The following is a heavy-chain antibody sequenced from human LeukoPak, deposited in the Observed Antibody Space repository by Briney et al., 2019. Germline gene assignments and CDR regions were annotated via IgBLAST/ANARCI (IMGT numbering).Heavy chain of an antibody. Sequence: PSQTLSLTCTVSGGSISSGSYYWSWIRQPAGKGLEWIGRICTSGSTNYNPSLKSRVTISVDTSKNHFSLKLSSVTAADTAIYYCARIYYDFEFDFWGQGTLVTVSS. CDR2: ICTSGST. CDR3: ARIYYDFEFDF. J-gene: IGHJ4*02. D-gene: IGHD3-3*01. V-gene: IGHV4-61*02. CDR1: GGSISSGSYY.